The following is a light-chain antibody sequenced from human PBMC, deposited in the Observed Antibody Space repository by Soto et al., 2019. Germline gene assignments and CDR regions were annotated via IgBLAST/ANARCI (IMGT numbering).Light chain of an antibody. CDR1: QSIDNW. V-gene: IGKV1-5*01. CDR3: QQYNSYSGT. J-gene: IGKJ1*01. Sequence: DIQMTQSPSTLSASLGDRVTITCRASQSIDNWFAWYQQKPGKAPKLLIYDASRLESGVPSRFRASGFGTEFTLTINSLQSDDLETYYCQQYNSYSGTFGQGTKVDIK. CDR2: DAS.